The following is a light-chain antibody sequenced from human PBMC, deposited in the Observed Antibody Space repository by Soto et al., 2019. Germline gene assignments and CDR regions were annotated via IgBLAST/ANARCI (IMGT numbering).Light chain of an antibody. CDR2: GAS. V-gene: IGKV3-20*01. J-gene: IGKJ1*01. CDR3: QQYDNSPWT. Sequence: ESVLTQSPGTLSFSPGERATLSCRASQSVSSSYLAWYQQKPGQAPRLLIYGASNRATGFPDRFSGSGSGTDFTLTISRLEPEDFAVYYCQQYDNSPWTFGQGTKVDIK. CDR1: QSVSSSY.